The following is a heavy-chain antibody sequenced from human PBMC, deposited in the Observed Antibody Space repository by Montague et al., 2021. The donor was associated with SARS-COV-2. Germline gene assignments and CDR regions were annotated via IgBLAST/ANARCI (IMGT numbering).Heavy chain of an antibody. CDR1: GDSISSSSYY. V-gene: IGHV4-39*01. CDR3: VRVGYTHVDY. CDR2: KHYSGIT. D-gene: IGHD5-24*01. Sequence: SETLSLTCTVSGDSISSSSYYWGWIRQPPGKGLEWIGNKHYSGITYNNPSLKNRVTMSVDTSKNQFSLKLSSVTAADTAVYYCVRVGYTHVDYWGQGTLVTVSS. J-gene: IGHJ4*02.